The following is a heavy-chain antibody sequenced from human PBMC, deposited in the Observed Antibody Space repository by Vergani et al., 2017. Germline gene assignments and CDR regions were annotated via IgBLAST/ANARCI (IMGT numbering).Heavy chain of an antibody. V-gene: IGHV4-61*02. CDR1: GGSISSGSYY. CDR3: ASSEVYSSSSSFDH. Sequence: QVQLQESGPGLVKPSQTLSLTCTVSGGSISSGSYYWSWIRQPAGKGLEWIGRIYTSGSTNYNPSLKSRVTISVDTSKNQFSLKLSSVTAADTAVYYCASSEVYSSSSSFDHWGQGTLVTVSS. CDR2: IYTSGST. J-gene: IGHJ4*02. D-gene: IGHD6-13*01.